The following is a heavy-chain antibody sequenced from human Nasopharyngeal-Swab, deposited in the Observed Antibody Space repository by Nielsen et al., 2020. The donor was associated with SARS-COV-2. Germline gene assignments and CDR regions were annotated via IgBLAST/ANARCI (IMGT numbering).Heavy chain of an antibody. V-gene: IGHV1-46*01. CDR2: INPSGGST. CDR1: GYTFTSYY. J-gene: IGHJ6*02. CDR3: AITMVRGYGMDV. D-gene: IGHD3-10*01. Sequence: ASVKVSGKASGYTFTSYYMLWVRQAPGQGLEWMGIINPSGGSTSYAQKFQGRVTMTRDTSTSTVYMELSSLRSEDTAVYYCAITMVRGYGMDVWGQGTTVTVSS.